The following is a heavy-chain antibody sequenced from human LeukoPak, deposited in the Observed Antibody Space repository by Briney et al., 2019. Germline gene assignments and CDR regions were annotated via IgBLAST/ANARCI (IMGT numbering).Heavy chain of an antibody. J-gene: IGHJ4*02. Sequence: PGGSLRLSCAASGFTFSSYEMNWVRQAPGKGLEWVGRARNKANRYTTEYAASVKGRFTISRDDSRNSLYLQMNSLKTEDTAVYYCARGRNSFDYWGQGTLVTVSS. V-gene: IGHV3-72*01. CDR2: ARNKANRYTT. CDR1: GFTFSSYE. D-gene: IGHD4-11*01. CDR3: ARGRNSFDY.